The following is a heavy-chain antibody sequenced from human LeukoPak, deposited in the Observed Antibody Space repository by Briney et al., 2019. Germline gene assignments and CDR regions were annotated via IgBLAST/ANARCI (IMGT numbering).Heavy chain of an antibody. J-gene: IGHJ4*02. V-gene: IGHV1-69*02. CDR2: IIPILGIA. D-gene: IGHD2-15*01. CDR3: ARNAPGYCSGGSCYSGYYFDY. CDR1: GGTFSSYT. Sequence: VASVKVSCKASGGTFSSYTISWVRQAPGQGLEWMGRIIPILGIANYAQKFQGRVTTTADKSTSTAYMELSSLRSEDTAVYYCARNAPGYCSGGSCYSGYYFDYWGQGTLVTVSS.